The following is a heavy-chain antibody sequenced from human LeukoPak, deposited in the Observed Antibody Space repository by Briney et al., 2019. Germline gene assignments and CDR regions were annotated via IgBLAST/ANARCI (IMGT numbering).Heavy chain of an antibody. CDR2: ISAYNGNT. Sequence: ASVTVSCKASGYTFSTYSISWVRQAPGQGLEWMGWISAYNGNTHYAQKFQGRVTMTTDTSTSTAYMELRSLRSDDTAVYYCAREEGAPIAAANVWGLGTKVTVSS. CDR1: GYTFSTYS. V-gene: IGHV1-18*01. CDR3: AREEGAPIAAANV. D-gene: IGHD6-13*01. J-gene: IGHJ3*01.